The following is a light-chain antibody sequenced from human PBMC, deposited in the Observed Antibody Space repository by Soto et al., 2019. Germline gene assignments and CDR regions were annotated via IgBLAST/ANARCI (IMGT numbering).Light chain of an antibody. V-gene: IGKV3-20*01. Sequence: EIVLTQSPGTLSLSPGERATLSCRASQSGSSSYLAWYQQKPGQAPRLLIYGASSRATGIPDRFSGSGSGTDFTLTISRLEPEDFAVYYCQQYGSSRSITFGQGTRLEI. CDR3: QQYGSSRSIT. CDR2: GAS. J-gene: IGKJ5*01. CDR1: QSGSSSY.